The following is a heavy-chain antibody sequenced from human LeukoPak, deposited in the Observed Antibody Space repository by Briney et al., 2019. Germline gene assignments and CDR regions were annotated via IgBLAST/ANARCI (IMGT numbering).Heavy chain of an antibody. Sequence: GRSLRLSCAASGFTFDDYAMHWVRQAPGKCLEWVSGISWNSGSIGYADSVKGRFTISRDNAKNSLYLQMNSLRAEDMALYYCTASQLVGGYYFDYWGQGTLVTVSS. CDR3: TASQLVGGYYFDY. J-gene: IGHJ4*02. CDR1: GFTFDDYA. CDR2: ISWNSGSI. D-gene: IGHD6-6*01. V-gene: IGHV3-9*03.